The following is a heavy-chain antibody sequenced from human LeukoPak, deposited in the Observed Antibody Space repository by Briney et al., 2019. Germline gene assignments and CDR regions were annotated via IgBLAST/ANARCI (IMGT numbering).Heavy chain of an antibody. D-gene: IGHD6-19*01. CDR1: GFTFGSYW. J-gene: IGHJ3*02. CDR3: AKIRRERSDWYERAFDI. Sequence: PGGSLRLSCVASGFTFGSYWMTWVRQAPGTGLEWVANIQVDGGEKYYVDSVRGRFTISRDNAKNSLFLQMNHLRGEDTAIYYGAKIRRERSDWYERAFDIWGQGTMVTVSS. CDR2: IQVDGGEK. V-gene: IGHV3-7*01.